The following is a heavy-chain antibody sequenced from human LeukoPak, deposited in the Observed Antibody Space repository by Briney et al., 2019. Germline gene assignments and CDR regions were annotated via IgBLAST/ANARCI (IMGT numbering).Heavy chain of an antibody. CDR2: IYYSGST. J-gene: IGHJ5*02. CDR3: ARDGSGTYWAYYNWFDP. V-gene: IGHV4-61*08. D-gene: IGHD3-10*01. Sequence: SETLSLTCAVSGGSISSGGYSWSWIRQPPGKGLEWIGYIYYSGSTNYNPSLKSRVTISVDTSKNQFPLKLSSVTAADTAVYYCARDGSGTYWAYYNWFDPWGQGTLVTVSS. CDR1: GGSISSGGYS.